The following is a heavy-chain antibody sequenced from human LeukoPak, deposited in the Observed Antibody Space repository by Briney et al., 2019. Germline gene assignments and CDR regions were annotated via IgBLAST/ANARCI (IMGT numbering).Heavy chain of an antibody. CDR3: ARIPSSSRGSADY. Sequence: ASVKVSCKASGGTFSSYTISWVRQAPGQGLERMGRIIPILGIANYAQKFQGRVTITADKSTSTAYMELSSLRSEDTAVYYCARIPSSSRGSADYWGQGTLVTVSS. J-gene: IGHJ4*02. D-gene: IGHD1-26*01. CDR1: GGTFSSYT. V-gene: IGHV1-69*02. CDR2: IIPILGIA.